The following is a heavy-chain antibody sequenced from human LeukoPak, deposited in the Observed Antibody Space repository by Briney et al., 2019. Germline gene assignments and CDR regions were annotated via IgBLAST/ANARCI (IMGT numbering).Heavy chain of an antibody. V-gene: IGHV3-30*18. J-gene: IGHJ6*02. CDR3: AKTTRTMGMDV. CDR2: ISYDGSNK. Sequence: GRSLRLSCAASGFTFSNYGMNWVRQAPGKGLEWVAVISYDGSNKYYADSVKGRFTISRDNSKNTLYLQMNSLRAEDTAVYYCAKTTRTMGMDVWGQGTTVTVSS. CDR1: GFTFSNYG. D-gene: IGHD3-3*01.